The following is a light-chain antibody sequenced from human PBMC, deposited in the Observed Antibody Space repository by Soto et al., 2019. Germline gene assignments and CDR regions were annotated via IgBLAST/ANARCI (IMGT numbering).Light chain of an antibody. J-gene: IGKJ1*01. V-gene: IGKV3-15*01. CDR1: QSVSSN. CDR2: GAS. Sequence: EVVISQSSATLSVSPGERATLSCRASQSVSSNLAWYQQKPGQAPRLLIYGASTRATGIPARFSGSGSGTEFTLTISSLQSEDFAVYYCQQYNNWPPTFGQGTKVDIK. CDR3: QQYNNWPPT.